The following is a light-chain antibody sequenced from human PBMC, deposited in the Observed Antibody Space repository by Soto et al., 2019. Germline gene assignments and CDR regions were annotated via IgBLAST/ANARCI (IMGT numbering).Light chain of an antibody. V-gene: IGLV1-44*01. Sequence: QSVLTQSPSASGTPGQRVTISCSGSNSNIGSHVVYWYQQLPGTAPKLLIYNNNQRPSGVPDRFSGSKSGTSASLAISGLQSEDEADYYCAVWDDSLNGWMFGGGTKLTVL. J-gene: IGLJ3*02. CDR2: NNN. CDR1: NSNIGSHV. CDR3: AVWDDSLNGWM.